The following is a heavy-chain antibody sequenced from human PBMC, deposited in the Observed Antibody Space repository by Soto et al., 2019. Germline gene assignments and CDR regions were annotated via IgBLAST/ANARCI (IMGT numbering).Heavy chain of an antibody. Sequence: QLQLQESGSGLVETSQTLSLTCAVSGASITTGGHSWSWIRQPPGKGLEWIGYMYLAGTTYYNPSFKGRVTISADRYKNQFSLQLRSVTAADTAVYFCARGGSGYYPEYFQHWGQGTLVTVSS. CDR1: GASITTGGHS. CDR3: ARGGSGYYPEYFQH. D-gene: IGHD3-22*01. J-gene: IGHJ1*01. CDR2: MYLAGTT. V-gene: IGHV4-30-2*01.